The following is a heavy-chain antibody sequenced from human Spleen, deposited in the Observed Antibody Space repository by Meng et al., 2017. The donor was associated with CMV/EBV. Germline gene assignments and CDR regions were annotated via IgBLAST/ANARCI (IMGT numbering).Heavy chain of an antibody. CDR2: IIPILGIA. CDR1: GGTFSSYT. CDR3: ARGLVEMATISPSFDY. Sequence: SGGTFSSYTISWVRQAPGQGLEWMGRIIPILGIANYAQKFQGRVTITADKSTSTAYMELSSLRSEDTAVYYCARGLVEMATISPSFDYWGQGTLVTVSS. J-gene: IGHJ4*02. V-gene: IGHV1-69*02. D-gene: IGHD5-24*01.